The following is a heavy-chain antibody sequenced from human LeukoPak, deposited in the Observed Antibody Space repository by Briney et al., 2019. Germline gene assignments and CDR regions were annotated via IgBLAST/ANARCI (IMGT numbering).Heavy chain of an antibody. CDR3: ARAGSDYYDSSHMNFDY. D-gene: IGHD3-22*01. V-gene: IGHV4-59*01. CDR2: IYYSGST. Sequence: PSETLSLTCAVYGGSFSGYYWSWIRQPPGKGLEWIGYIYYSGSTNYNPSLKSRVTISVDTSKNQFSLKLSSVTAADTAVYYCARAGSDYYDSSHMNFDYWGQGTLVTVSS. CDR1: GGSFSGYY. J-gene: IGHJ4*02.